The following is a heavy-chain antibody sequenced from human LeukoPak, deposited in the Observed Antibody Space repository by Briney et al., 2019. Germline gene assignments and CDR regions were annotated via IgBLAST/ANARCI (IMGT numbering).Heavy chain of an antibody. V-gene: IGHV1-8*03. CDR1: GYTFTNFG. J-gene: IGHJ5*02. D-gene: IGHD2-15*01. Sequence: ASVKVSCKASGYTFTNFGINWVRQATGQGLEWMGWMNPNSGKTGYAQKFQGRLTFTRNTSIDTAYMELSSLKSEDTAVYYCARASFLVAVLGHWFDPWGLGTLVTVSS. CDR2: MNPNSGKT. CDR3: ARASFLVAVLGHWFDP.